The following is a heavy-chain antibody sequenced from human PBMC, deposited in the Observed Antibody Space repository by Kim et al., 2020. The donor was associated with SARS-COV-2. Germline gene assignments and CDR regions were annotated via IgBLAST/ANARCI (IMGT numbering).Heavy chain of an antibody. CDR1: GFTFDDYT. Sequence: GGSLRLSCAASGFTFDDYTMHWVRQAPGKGLEWVSLISWDGGSTYYADSVKGRFTISRDNSKNSLYLQMNSLRTEDTALYYCAKDLGGGYFDWLLGPYGMDVWGQGTTVTVSS. J-gene: IGHJ6*02. CDR2: ISWDGGST. CDR3: AKDLGGGYFDWLLGPYGMDV. D-gene: IGHD3-9*01. V-gene: IGHV3-43*01.